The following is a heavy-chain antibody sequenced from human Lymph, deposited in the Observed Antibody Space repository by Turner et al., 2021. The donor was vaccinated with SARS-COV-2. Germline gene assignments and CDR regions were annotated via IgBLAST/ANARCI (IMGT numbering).Heavy chain of an antibody. D-gene: IGHD2-15*01. Sequence: QVQLQESGPGLVKPSGTLSLTCAVSGGSISSSNWWNWVRQPPGKGLEWIGEIYHSGNTNYNPSLKSRVTISVDKSKNQFSLKLSSVTAADTAVYYCATKYSSGGSCSYFDYWGQGTLVTVSS. CDR2: IYHSGNT. CDR3: ATKYSSGGSCSYFDY. CDR1: GGSISSSNW. V-gene: IGHV4-4*02. J-gene: IGHJ4*02.